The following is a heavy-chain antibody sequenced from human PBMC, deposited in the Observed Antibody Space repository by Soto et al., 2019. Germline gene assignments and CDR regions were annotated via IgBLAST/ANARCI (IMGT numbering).Heavy chain of an antibody. V-gene: IGHV4-34*01. CDR3: ASGRGEQQLVEGQH. Sequence: PSETLSLTCAVYGGSFSGYYWSWIRQPPGKGLEWSGEINHSGSTNYNPSLKSRVTISVDTSKNQFPLKLSSVTAADTAVYYCASGRGEQQLVEGQHWGQGTLVTVSS. J-gene: IGHJ4*02. CDR1: GGSFSGYY. CDR2: INHSGST. D-gene: IGHD6-13*01.